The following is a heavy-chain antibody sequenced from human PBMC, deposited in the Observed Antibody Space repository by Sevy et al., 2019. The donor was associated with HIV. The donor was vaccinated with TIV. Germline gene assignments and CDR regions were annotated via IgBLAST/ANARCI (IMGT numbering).Heavy chain of an antibody. Sequence: GGCLRLSCAASGFTFSSYNMNWVRQAPGKGLEWVSSISSSSSYIYYADSVKGRFTISRDNAKNSLYLQMNSLRAEDTAVYYCARGWGFRELPYYFDYWGQGTLVTVSS. J-gene: IGHJ4*02. D-gene: IGHD3-10*01. CDR1: GFTFSSYN. CDR2: ISSSSSYI. CDR3: ARGWGFRELPYYFDY. V-gene: IGHV3-21*01.